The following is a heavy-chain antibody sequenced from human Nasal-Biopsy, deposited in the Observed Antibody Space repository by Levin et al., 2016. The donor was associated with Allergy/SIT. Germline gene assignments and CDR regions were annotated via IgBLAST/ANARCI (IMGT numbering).Heavy chain of an antibody. D-gene: IGHD2-15*01. CDR3: ARDPRYCSGGSCYYYGMDV. CDR2: IAYDGNKT. V-gene: IGHV3-30*04. J-gene: IGHJ6*02. CDR1: GFAFSSYA. Sequence: GGSLRLSCVASGFAFSSYAVHWVRQAPGKGLEWLAVIAYDGNKTYTADSVKGRVTFSRDNFKNTLSLQMNSLRPEDTAVYYCARDPRYCSGGSCYYYGMDVWGQGTAVIVS.